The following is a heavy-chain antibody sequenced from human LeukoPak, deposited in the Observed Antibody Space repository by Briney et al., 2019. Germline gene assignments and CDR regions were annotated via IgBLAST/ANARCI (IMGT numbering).Heavy chain of an antibody. CDR2: INHSGST. Sequence: SETLSLTCAVYGGSFSGYYWSWIRQSPGKGLEWIGEINHSGSTNYNPSLKSRVTISVDTSKNQFSLKLSSVTAADTAVYYCARGGPDCSGGSCYSDWFDPWGQGTLVTVSS. CDR3: ARGGPDCSGGSCYSDWFDP. V-gene: IGHV4-34*01. J-gene: IGHJ5*02. D-gene: IGHD2-15*01. CDR1: GGSFSGYY.